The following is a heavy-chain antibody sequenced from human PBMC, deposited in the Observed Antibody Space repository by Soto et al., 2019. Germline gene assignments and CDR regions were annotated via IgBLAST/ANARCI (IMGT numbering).Heavy chain of an antibody. CDR2: IRSKAYGGTT. CDR1: GFTFGDYA. V-gene: IGHV3-49*03. Sequence: GGSLRLSCTASGFTFGDYAMSWFRQAPGKGLEWVGFIRSKAYGGTTEYAASVKGRFTISRDDSKSIAYLQMNSLKTEDTAVYYCTRDYGDYTPYYFDYWGQGTLVTVSS. J-gene: IGHJ4*02. D-gene: IGHD4-17*01. CDR3: TRDYGDYTPYYFDY.